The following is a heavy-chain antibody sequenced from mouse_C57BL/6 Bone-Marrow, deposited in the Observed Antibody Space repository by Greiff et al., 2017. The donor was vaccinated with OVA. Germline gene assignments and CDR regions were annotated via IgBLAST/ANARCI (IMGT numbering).Heavy chain of an antibody. CDR1: GYSFTGYY. D-gene: IGHD1-2*01. Sequence: VQLKQSGPELVKPGASVKISCKASGYSFTGYYMNWVKQSPEKSLEWIGEINPSTGGTTYNQKFKAKATLTVDKSSSTAYMQLKSLTSEDSAVYYCARLGYGFYFDYWGQGTTLTVSS. CDR3: ARLGYGFYFDY. J-gene: IGHJ2*01. CDR2: INPSTGGT. V-gene: IGHV1-42*01.